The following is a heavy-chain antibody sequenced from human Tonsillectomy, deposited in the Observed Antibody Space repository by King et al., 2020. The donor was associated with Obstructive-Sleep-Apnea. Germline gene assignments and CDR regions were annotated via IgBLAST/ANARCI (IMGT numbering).Heavy chain of an antibody. J-gene: IGHJ4*02. CDR2: IYYIGDT. CDR3: ARGHHLAFDY. CDR1: GGSMSGNQYN. Sequence: QLQESGPGLVRSSETLSLTCTVSGGSMSGNQYNWNWIGQPPGKGFEWIGSIYYIGDTYYNPSLKGRGAMSIDTSKNQFSLNVISVTAADPAVYYCARGHHLAFDYWGQATLVSVSS. V-gene: IGHV4-39*07.